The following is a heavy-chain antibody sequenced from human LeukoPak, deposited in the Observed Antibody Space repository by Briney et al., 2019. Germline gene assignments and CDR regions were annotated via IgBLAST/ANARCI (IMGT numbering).Heavy chain of an antibody. CDR1: GFTFSSYW. V-gene: IGHV3-7*01. J-gene: IGHJ3*02. CDR2: IKQDGSEK. CDR3: ARDEQRELRGAFDI. D-gene: IGHD1-26*01. Sequence: PGGSLRLSCPASGFTFSSYWMSWVRQAPGKGLEWVANIKQDGSEKYYVDSVKGRFTISRDNAKNSLYLQMNSLRAEDTAVYYCARDEQRELRGAFDIWGQGTMVTVSS.